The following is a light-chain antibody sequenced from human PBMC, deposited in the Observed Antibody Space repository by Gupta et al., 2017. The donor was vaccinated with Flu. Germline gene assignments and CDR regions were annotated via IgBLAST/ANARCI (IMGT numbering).Light chain of an antibody. V-gene: IGKV1-33*01. J-gene: IGKJ4*01. CDR2: DGS. Sequence: PSSLSASVGDRVTITCQASQEIRNYLNWYQQKPGTAPRLLIYDGSKLKTGVPSRFSGSGSGTEFSFTISGLQPEDVATYYCQQGHSVPITFGGGTKVEIK. CDR1: QEIRNY. CDR3: QQGHSVPIT.